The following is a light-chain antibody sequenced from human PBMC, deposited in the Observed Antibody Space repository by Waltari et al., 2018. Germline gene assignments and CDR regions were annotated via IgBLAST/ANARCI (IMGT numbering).Light chain of an antibody. V-gene: IGKV3-20*01. CDR1: QTNSISH. J-gene: IGKJ2*02. CDR3: QQLSSSVMCT. CDR2: DAS. Sequence: SASQTNSISHLSWYVHKPAQTPTHLTYDASGRATDVPERFSGGGCGTDFSLTIIRVESEDYAVYYCQQLSSSVMCTFGQGTKLEIK.